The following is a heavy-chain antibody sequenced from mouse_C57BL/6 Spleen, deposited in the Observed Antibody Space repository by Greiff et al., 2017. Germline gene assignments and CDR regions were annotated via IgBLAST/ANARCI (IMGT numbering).Heavy chain of an antibody. Sequence: EVKLMESGGGLVQPGGSLKLSCAASGFTFSDYGMAWVRQAPRKGPEWVAFISNLAYSIYYADTVTGRFTISRENAKNTLYLEMSSLRSEDTAMYYCARHVGGNYFDYWGQGTTLTVSS. CDR3: ARHVGGNYFDY. J-gene: IGHJ2*01. CDR2: ISNLAYSI. CDR1: GFTFSDYG. V-gene: IGHV5-15*01. D-gene: IGHD3-3*01.